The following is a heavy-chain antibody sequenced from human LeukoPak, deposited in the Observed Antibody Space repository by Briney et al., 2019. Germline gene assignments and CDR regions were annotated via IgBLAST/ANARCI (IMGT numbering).Heavy chain of an antibody. CDR3: AKDGAPYYYDSSGYYWGGVGFDY. J-gene: IGHJ4*02. Sequence: GASVKVSCKASGGTFSSYAISWVRQAPGQGLEWMGGIIPIFGTANYAQKFQGRVTITADESTSTAYMELSSLRSEDTAVYYCAKDGAPYYYDSSGYYWGGVGFDYWGQGTLVTVSS. CDR1: GGTFSSYA. V-gene: IGHV1-69*13. CDR2: IIPIFGTA. D-gene: IGHD3-22*01.